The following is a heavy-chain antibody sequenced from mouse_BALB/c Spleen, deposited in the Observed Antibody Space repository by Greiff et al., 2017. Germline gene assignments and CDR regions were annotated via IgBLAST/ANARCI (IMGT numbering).Heavy chain of an antibody. V-gene: IGHV1-4*01. CDR2: INPSSGYT. CDR3: ARALYYYGRDYYAMDY. D-gene: IGHD1-1*01. CDR1: GYTFTSYT. Sequence: QVQLQQSGAELARPGASVKMSCKASGYTFTSYTMHWVKQRPGQGLEWIGYINPSSGYTNYNQKFKDKATLTADKSSSTAYMQLSSLTSEDSAVYYCARALYYYGRDYYAMDYWGQGTSVTVSS. J-gene: IGHJ4*01.